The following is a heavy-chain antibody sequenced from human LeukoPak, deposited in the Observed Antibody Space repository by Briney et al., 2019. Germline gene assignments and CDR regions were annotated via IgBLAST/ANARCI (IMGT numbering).Heavy chain of an antibody. J-gene: IGHJ4*02. CDR3: AKETASLYFDY. V-gene: IGHV3-23*01. CDR2: ISGSGGST. D-gene: IGHD2-21*02. Sequence: GGSLRLSCAASGFTFSTYAMSWVRQAPGKGLEWVSAISGSGGSTSYADSVKGRFTISRDNSKNTLYLQMNSLRADDTAIYYCAKETASLYFDYWGQGTLVTVSS. CDR1: GFTFSTYA.